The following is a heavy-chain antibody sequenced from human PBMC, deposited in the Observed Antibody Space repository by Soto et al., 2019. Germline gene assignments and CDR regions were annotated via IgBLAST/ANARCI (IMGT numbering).Heavy chain of an antibody. CDR3: ARDAHTGYYYEK. D-gene: IGHD3-22*01. J-gene: IGHJ4*02. CDR1: GFSISRSWYS. CDR2: IYHSGST. V-gene: IGHV4-30-2*01. Sequence: TLSLTCAVSGFSISRSWYSWNWIPPPPGKGLEGIGYIYHSGSTYYNPSLKSRVSISVNKTKKQFPLKMSSVTAEATAVYYCARDAHTGYYYEKWGRGTLVTVSS.